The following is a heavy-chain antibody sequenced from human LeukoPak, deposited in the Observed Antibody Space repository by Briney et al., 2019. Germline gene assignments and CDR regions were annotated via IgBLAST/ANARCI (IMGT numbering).Heavy chain of an antibody. CDR3: AREMGVVTAHGIDV. V-gene: IGHV4-39*02. D-gene: IGHD4-23*01. CDR1: GGSISSISSNSYH. Sequence: SETLSLTCIVSGGSISSISSNSYHWGWIRQPPGKGLEWIGSIYYSGSTYYNPSLKSRVTISVDTSKNQFSLKLSSVTAADTALYYCAREMGVVTAHGIDVWGQGTTVTVSS. CDR2: IYYSGST. J-gene: IGHJ6*02.